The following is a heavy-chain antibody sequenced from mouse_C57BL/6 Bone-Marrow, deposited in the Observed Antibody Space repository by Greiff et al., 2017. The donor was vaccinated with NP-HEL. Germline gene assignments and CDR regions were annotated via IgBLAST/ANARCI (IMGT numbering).Heavy chain of an antibody. CDR3: TRSRVITTVGATYWYFDV. J-gene: IGHJ1*03. Sequence: QVQLQQSGAELVRPGASVTLSCKASGYTFTDYEMHWVKQTPVHGLEWIGAIDPETGGTAYNQKFKGKAILTADKSSSTAYMERRSLTSEDSAVYYCTRSRVITTVGATYWYFDVWGTGTTVTVSS. D-gene: IGHD1-1*01. V-gene: IGHV1-15*01. CDR1: GYTFTDYE. CDR2: IDPETGGT.